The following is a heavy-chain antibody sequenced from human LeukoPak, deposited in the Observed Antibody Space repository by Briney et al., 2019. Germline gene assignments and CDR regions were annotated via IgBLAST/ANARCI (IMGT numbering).Heavy chain of an antibody. CDR2: IYPDDSDI. D-gene: IGHD4-23*01. CDR3: ARLGVVTPGGTNFDY. Sequence: GESLKISCKASGYTFSNFWIAWVRQMPGKGLQWMGIIYPDDSDIRYSPSFQGQFTISADKSVNTAYLEWSSLKASDTAMYYCARLGVVTPGGTNFDYWGQGTLVTVSS. CDR1: GYTFSNFW. V-gene: IGHV5-51*01. J-gene: IGHJ4*02.